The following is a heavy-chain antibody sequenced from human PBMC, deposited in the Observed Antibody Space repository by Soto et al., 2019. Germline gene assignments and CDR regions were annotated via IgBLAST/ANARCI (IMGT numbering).Heavy chain of an antibody. CDR2: ISSNGGST. J-gene: IGHJ4*02. CDR3: ARSPDSVATFVDY. Sequence: GGSLRLSCAASGFTFSDYYMSWIRQAPGKGLEYVSAISSNGGSTYYANSVKGRFTISRDNSKNTLYLQMGSLRAEDMAVYYCARSPDSVATFVDYWGQGTLVTVSS. V-gene: IGHV3-64*01. D-gene: IGHD5-12*01. CDR1: GFTFSDYY.